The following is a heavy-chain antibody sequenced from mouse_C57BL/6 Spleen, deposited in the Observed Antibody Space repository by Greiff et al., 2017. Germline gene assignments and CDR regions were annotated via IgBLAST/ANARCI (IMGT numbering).Heavy chain of an antibody. CDR1: GYTFTDYN. D-gene: IGHD1-1*01. V-gene: IGHV1-18*01. CDR3: ARPHYYGPYYAMDH. CDR2: INPDNGGT. Sequence: EVQLQQSGPELVKPGASVKIPCKASGYTFTDYNMDWVKQSHGKSLEWIGDINPDNGGTIYNQKFKGKATLTVDKSSSTAYMELRSLTSEDTAVYYCARPHYYGPYYAMDHWGQGTSVTVSS. J-gene: IGHJ4*01.